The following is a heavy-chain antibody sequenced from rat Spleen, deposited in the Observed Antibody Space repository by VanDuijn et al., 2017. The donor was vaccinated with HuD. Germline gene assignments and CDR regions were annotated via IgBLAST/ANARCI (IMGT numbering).Heavy chain of an antibody. V-gene: IGHV3-1*01. J-gene: IGHJ2*01. D-gene: IGHD1-2*01. CDR3: ARRPIYSSYFDY. Sequence: VQLKESGPGLVQPSQTLSLTCSVTGYSITSNYWGWIRKFPGNKMEWMGYISYSGSTSYNPSLKSRISITRDTSKNQFFLQLNSVTTEDTATYYCARRPIYSSYFDYWGQGVMVTVSS. CDR1: GYSITSNY. CDR2: ISYSGST.